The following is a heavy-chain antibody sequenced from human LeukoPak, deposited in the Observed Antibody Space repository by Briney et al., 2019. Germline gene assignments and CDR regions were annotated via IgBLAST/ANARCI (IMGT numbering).Heavy chain of an antibody. CDR1: GFTFSNYG. V-gene: IGHV3-30*03. D-gene: IGHD4-23*01. Sequence: PGGSLRLSCVTSGFTFSNYGVHWVRQTPGKGLEWVAIISHDGNNRYYADSVKGRFIISRDNSKNTLYLQMNSLRAEDTAVYYCARRAGGYSHPYDYWGQGTLVTVSS. CDR3: ARRAGGYSHPYDY. J-gene: IGHJ4*02. CDR2: ISHDGNNR.